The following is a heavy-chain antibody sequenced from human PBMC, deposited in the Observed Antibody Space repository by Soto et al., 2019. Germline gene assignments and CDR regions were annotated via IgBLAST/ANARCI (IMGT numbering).Heavy chain of an antibody. CDR3: ARSRGVYYYYYGMAV. Sequence: SETLSLTCAVSGGSISSSNWWSWVRQPPGKGLEWIGEIYHSGSTNYNPSLKSRVTISVDKSKNQFSLKLSSVTAADTAVYYCARSRGVYYYYYGMAVWGQGTSVTVSS. V-gene: IGHV4-4*02. CDR2: IYHSGST. J-gene: IGHJ6*02. CDR1: GGSISSSNW. D-gene: IGHD3-10*01.